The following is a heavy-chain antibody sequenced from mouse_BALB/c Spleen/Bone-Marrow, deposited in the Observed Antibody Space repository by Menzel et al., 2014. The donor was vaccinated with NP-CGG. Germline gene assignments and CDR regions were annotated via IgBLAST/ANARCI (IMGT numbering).Heavy chain of an antibody. V-gene: IGHV1-80*01. J-gene: IGHJ2*01. CDR1: GYAFSGYW. CDR3: ARGGISVDY. Sequence: QVHVKQSGAELVRPGSSVKISCKASGYAFSGYWMNWVKQRPGQGLEWIGQIYPGDGDTDYNGKFKGKATLTADKSSSTAYMQLSSLTSEDSAVYLCARGGISVDYWGQGTTLTVSS. CDR2: IYPGDGDT.